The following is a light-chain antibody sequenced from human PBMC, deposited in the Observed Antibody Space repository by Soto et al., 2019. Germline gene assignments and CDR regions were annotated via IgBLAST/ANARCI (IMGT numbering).Light chain of an antibody. CDR3: QQYNKWPLT. Sequence: EIVLTQSPATLSVSPGERATLSCRASQTVSINLAWYQQKPGRAPRLLIVGSFARATGIPARFSGSGSGSEFTLTISGLQSEDFAVYYCQQYNKWPLTFGPGTKVDIK. CDR2: GSF. CDR1: QTVSIN. J-gene: IGKJ3*01. V-gene: IGKV3-15*01.